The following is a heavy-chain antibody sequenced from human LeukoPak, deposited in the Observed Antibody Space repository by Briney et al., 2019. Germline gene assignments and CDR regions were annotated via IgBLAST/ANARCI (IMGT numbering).Heavy chain of an antibody. Sequence: PSETLSLTCTVSGDSISSYYWSWIRQPPGKGLEWIGYIYYSGSTNYNPSLKSRVTISVDTSKNRFSLKLSSVTAADTAVYYCARHYCSSTSCYYYFDYWGQGTLVTVSS. V-gene: IGHV4-59*01. CDR1: GDSISSYY. D-gene: IGHD2-2*01. J-gene: IGHJ4*02. CDR3: ARHYCSSTSCYYYFDY. CDR2: IYYSGST.